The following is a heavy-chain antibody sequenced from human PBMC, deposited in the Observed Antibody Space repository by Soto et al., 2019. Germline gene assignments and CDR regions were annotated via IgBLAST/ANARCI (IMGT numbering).Heavy chain of an antibody. D-gene: IGHD6-19*01. V-gene: IGHV4-4*02. CDR1: GGSISSSNW. CDR3: ARLMHSSGADY. J-gene: IGHJ4*02. CDR2: IYHSGST. Sequence: QVQLQESGPGLVKPSGTLSLTCAVSGGSISSSNWWSWVRQPPGKGLEWIGEIYHSGSTNYNPSLTSRVTMSVDKSKNQLSLRLSSVTAADTAVYYCARLMHSSGADYWGQGTLVTVSS.